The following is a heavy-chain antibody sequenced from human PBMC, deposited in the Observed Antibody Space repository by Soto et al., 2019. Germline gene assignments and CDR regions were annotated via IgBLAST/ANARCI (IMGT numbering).Heavy chain of an antibody. D-gene: IGHD3-3*01. J-gene: IGHJ6*02. CDR1: GFTFSGSA. CDR3: GYDFWGGYYSVGQTSGMDV. V-gene: IGHV3-73*02. Sequence: EVQLVESGGGLVQPGGSLKLSCAASGFTFSGSARHWVRQASGKGLEWVGRIRDKVNKYATAYAASVTGRFTISRDDSKNMAYLQMNSLKTDDTAVYYCGYDFWGGYYSVGQTSGMDVWGQGTTVTVSS. CDR2: IRDKVNKYAT.